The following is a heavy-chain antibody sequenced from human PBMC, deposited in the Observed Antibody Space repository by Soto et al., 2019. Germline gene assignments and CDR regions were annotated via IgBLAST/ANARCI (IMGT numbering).Heavy chain of an antibody. CDR3: ARESEDLTSNFDY. V-gene: IGHV3-21*01. J-gene: IGHJ4*02. CDR1: GVTFTRYS. Sequence: GGSLRLSCAASGVTFTRYSMNWVRQAPGKGLEWVSSISSTTNYIYYADSMKGRFTVSRDNAKNSVYLEMNSLSAEDTALYYCARESEDLTSNFDYWGQGTLVTVSS. CDR2: ISSTTNYI.